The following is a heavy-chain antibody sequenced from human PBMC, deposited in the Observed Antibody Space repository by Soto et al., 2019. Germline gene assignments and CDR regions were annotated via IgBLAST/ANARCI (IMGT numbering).Heavy chain of an antibody. V-gene: IGHV3-23*01. J-gene: IGHJ4*02. CDR3: AKGLVEYYDFWSGYYIGIE. CDR2: ISGSGGST. Sequence: EVQLLESGGGLVQPGGSLRLSCAASGFTFSSYAMSWVRQAPGKGLEWVSAISGSGGSTYYADSVKGRFTIARDNSKNTLYLQMNSLRADDTAVYYCAKGLVEYYDFWSGYYIGIEWGQRTLVTVSS. D-gene: IGHD3-3*01. CDR1: GFTFSSYA.